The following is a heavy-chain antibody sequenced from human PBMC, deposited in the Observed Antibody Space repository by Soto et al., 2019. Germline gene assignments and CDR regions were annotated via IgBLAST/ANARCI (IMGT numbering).Heavy chain of an antibody. Sequence: GGSLRLSCAASGFTFSSYWMHWVRKAPGKGLVWVSRINSDGSSTRYADSVKGRFTISRDNAKNTLYLQMNSLRAEDTAVYYCVRGDFWSGYYTVYYYYGMDVWGQGTTVTVS. CDR2: INSDGSST. CDR1: GFTFSSYW. CDR3: VRGDFWSGYYTVYYYYGMDV. J-gene: IGHJ6*02. D-gene: IGHD3-3*01. V-gene: IGHV3-74*01.